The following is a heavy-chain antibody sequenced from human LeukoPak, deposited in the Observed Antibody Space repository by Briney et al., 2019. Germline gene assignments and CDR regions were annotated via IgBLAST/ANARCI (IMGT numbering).Heavy chain of an antibody. J-gene: IGHJ4*02. CDR3: ARDSSSGSSFDY. D-gene: IGHD1-26*01. V-gene: IGHV3-7*01. CDR2: IKQDGSEK. Sequence: GGSLRLACAASGFTFSSYWMSWVSQAPGKGLEWVANIKQDGSEKYYVDSVKGRFIISRDNAKNSLYLQMNSLRAEDTAVYYCARDSSSGSSFDYWGQGTLVTVSS. CDR1: GFTFSSYW.